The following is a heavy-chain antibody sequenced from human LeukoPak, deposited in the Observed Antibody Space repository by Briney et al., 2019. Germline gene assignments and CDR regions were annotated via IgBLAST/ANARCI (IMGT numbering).Heavy chain of an antibody. V-gene: IGHV3-21*04. CDR1: GFTFSSYS. D-gene: IGHD3-10*01. CDR3: ARDYRGDFDY. Sequence: GGSLRLSCAASGFTFSSYSMNWVRQAPGTGLEWVSSITSNTNYIYYADSVKGRFTISRDNAKNSLYLQMNSLRAEDTALYYCARDYRGDFDYWGQGTLVTVSS. J-gene: IGHJ4*02. CDR2: ITSNTNYI.